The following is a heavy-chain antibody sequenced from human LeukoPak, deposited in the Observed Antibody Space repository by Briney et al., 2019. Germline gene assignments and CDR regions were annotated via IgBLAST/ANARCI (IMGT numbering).Heavy chain of an antibody. D-gene: IGHD2/OR15-2a*01. Sequence: GASVKVSCKASGYTFTNYEINWVRQATGQGLEWMGWMNPNSGNTGYAQKFQGRVTMTRDTSITTAYMELSSLRSEDTAVYFCARGLQRLDSTTYLSFAFDIWGQGTMVTVSS. V-gene: IGHV1-8*01. CDR2: MNPNSGNT. CDR1: GYTFTNYE. J-gene: IGHJ3*02. CDR3: ARGLQRLDSTTYLSFAFDI.